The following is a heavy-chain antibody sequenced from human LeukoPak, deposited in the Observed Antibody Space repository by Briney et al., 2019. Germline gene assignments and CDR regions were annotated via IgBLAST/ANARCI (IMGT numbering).Heavy chain of an antibody. CDR1: GGSISSYY. CDR2: IYYSGST. D-gene: IGHD6-19*01. V-gene: IGHV4-59*01. J-gene: IGHJ6*02. CDR3: ARGRSSGQLYYYGMDV. Sequence: SETQSLTCTVSGGSISSYYWSWIRQPPGKGLEWIGYIYYSGSTNYNPSLKSRVTISVDTSKNQFSLKLSSVTAADTAVYYCARGRSSGQLYYYGMDVWGQGTTVTVSS.